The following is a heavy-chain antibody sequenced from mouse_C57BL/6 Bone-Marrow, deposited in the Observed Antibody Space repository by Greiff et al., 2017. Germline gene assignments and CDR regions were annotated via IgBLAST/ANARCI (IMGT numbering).Heavy chain of an antibody. CDR2: ISYDGSN. Sequence: DVQLQESGPGLVKPSQSLSLTCSVTGYSITSGYYWNWIRQFPGNKLEWMGYISYDGSNNYNPSLKNRISITRDTAKNQFFLKLNSVTTEDTATYYCARRYDYDGRGYYYAMDYWGQGTSVTVSS. D-gene: IGHD2-4*01. V-gene: IGHV3-6*01. CDR3: ARRYDYDGRGYYYAMDY. CDR1: GYSITSGYY. J-gene: IGHJ4*01.